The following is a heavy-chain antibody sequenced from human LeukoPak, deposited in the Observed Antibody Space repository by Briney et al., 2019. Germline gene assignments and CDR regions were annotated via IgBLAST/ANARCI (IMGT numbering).Heavy chain of an antibody. J-gene: IGHJ4*02. CDR1: GFTVSSSY. CDR2: IYSGGST. D-gene: IGHD3-22*01. V-gene: IGHV3-66*01. Sequence: PGGSLRLSCAASGFTVSSSYMSWVRQAPGKGLEWVSVIYSGGSTYYADSVKGRFTISRDNSKNTLYLQMNSLRAEDTAVYYCARDPSRGPYYYDSSDDYWGQGTLVTVSS. CDR3: ARDPSRGPYYYDSSDDY.